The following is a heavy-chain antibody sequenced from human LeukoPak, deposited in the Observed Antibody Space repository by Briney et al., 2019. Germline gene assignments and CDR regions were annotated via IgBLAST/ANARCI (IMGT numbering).Heavy chain of an antibody. CDR3: AKDRGGPYGGNPGGFDP. CDR1: GFTFSSYW. Sequence: GGSLRLSCAASGFTFSSYWTSWVRQAPGKGLEWVANIKQDGSEKYYVDSVKGRFTISRDNAKNSLYLQMNSLRAEDTAVYYCAKDRGGPYGGNPGGFDPWGQGTLVTVSS. D-gene: IGHD4-23*01. CDR2: IKQDGSEK. V-gene: IGHV3-7*03. J-gene: IGHJ5*02.